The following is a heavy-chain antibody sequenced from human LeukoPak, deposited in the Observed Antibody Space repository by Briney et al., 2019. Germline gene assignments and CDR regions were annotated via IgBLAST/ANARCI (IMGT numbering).Heavy chain of an antibody. CDR2: IIPIFGIA. Sequence: SVKVSCKASGGTFSSYAISWVRQAPGQGLEWMGRIIPIFGIATYAQKFQGRVTITADKSTSTAYMELSSLRSEDTAVYYCARVGDTMTFDYWGQGTLVTVSS. J-gene: IGHJ4*02. CDR3: ARVGDTMTFDY. CDR1: GGTFSSYA. D-gene: IGHD1-26*01. V-gene: IGHV1-69*04.